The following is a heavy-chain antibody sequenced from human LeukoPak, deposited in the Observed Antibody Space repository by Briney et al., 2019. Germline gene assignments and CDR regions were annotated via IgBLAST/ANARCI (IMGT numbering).Heavy chain of an antibody. CDR3: ARANYVFSFFAPWAIDGDFDY. V-gene: IGHV1-46*01. CDR2: INPSGGST. Sequence: ESSVKVSCKASGYTFTSYYMHWVRQAPGQGLEWMGIINPSGGSTSYAQKFQGRVTMTRDMSTSTVYMELSSLRSEDTAVYYCARANYVFSFFAPWAIDGDFDYWGQGTLVTVSS. CDR1: GYTFTSYY. D-gene: IGHD1-7*01. J-gene: IGHJ4*02.